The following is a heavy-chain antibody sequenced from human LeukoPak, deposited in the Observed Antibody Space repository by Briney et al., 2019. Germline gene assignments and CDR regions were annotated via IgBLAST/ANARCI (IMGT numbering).Heavy chain of an antibody. J-gene: IGHJ4*02. Sequence: PGGSLRLSCAASGFTFSSYSMNWVRQAPGKGLEWVSSISSSSSYIYYANSVKGRFTISRDNAKNSLYLQMNSLRAEDTAVYYCARVSSSSKIFDYWGQGTLVTVSS. D-gene: IGHD6-6*01. CDR2: ISSSSSYI. V-gene: IGHV3-21*01. CDR1: GFTFSSYS. CDR3: ARVSSSSKIFDY.